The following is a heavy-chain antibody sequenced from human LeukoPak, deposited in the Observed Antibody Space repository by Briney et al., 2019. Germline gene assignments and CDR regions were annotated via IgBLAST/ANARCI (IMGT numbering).Heavy chain of an antibody. V-gene: IGHV3-23*01. Sequence: GGSLRLSCAASGFTITHYAMSWVRQAPGKGLEWVSSISGSGESTYYADSVKGRFTISRDNSKNTLYLQMNSLRAEDTAVYAVLQDKLALVVTLGAFGIWGQGAMVTVSS. CDR1: GFTITHYA. CDR2: ISGSGEST. CDR3: LQDKLALVVTLGAFGI. D-gene: IGHD2-2*01. J-gene: IGHJ3*02.